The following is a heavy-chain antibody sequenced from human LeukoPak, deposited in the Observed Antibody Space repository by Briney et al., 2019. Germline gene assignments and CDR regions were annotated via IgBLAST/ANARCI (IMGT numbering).Heavy chain of an antibody. CDR3: ARDKLGLGELSLYDQ. V-gene: IGHV1-2*02. J-gene: IGHJ5*02. Sequence: ASVKVSCKASGYTLTGYYMHWVRQAPGQGLEWMGWMNPNSGGTKYAQKFQGRVTMTRDTTISTAYMELSRLRSDDTAMYYCARDKLGLGELSLYDQWGQGTLVTVFS. CDR2: MNPNSGGT. CDR1: GYTLTGYY. D-gene: IGHD3-16*02.